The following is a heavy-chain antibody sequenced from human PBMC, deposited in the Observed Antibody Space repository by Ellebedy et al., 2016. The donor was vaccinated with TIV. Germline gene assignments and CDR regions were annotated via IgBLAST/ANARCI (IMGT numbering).Heavy chain of an antibody. V-gene: IGHV3-7*01. D-gene: IGHD3-3*01. Sequence: GESLKISCAASGFTLSYYTLNWVRQAPGKGLEWVAHIKTDGSETYYVDSVKGRFTISRENAKNALFLQMDGLRVDDSAVYYCVGFGVFNLWGQGAPVTVSS. CDR1: GFTLSYYT. J-gene: IGHJ5*02. CDR2: IKTDGSET. CDR3: VGFGVFNL.